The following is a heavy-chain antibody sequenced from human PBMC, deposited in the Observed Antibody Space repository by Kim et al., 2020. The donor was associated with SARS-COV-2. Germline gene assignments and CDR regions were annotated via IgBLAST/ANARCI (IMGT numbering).Heavy chain of an antibody. D-gene: IGHD6-13*01. CDR3: ATQMKAAAGGGSFDY. J-gene: IGHJ4*02. CDR1: GYTLTELS. CDR2: FDPEDGET. Sequence: ASVKVSYKVSGYTLTELSMHWVRQAPGKGLEWMGGFDPEDGETIYAQKFQGRVTMTEETSTDTVYMELSRLRSEETAVYYCATQMKAAAGGGSFDYWGQGTLVTVSS. V-gene: IGHV1-24*01.